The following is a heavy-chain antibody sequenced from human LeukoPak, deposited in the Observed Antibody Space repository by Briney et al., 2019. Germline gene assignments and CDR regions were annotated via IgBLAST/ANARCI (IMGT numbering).Heavy chain of an antibody. V-gene: IGHV1-2*02. Sequence: RASVKVSCKASGYTFAGYYMHWVRQAPGQGLEWMGWINPNSGGTNYAQKFQGRVTMTRDTSISTAYMELSRLRSDDTAVYYCAIRYSGSYNDYWGQGTLVTVSS. CDR1: GYTFAGYY. D-gene: IGHD1-26*01. CDR3: AIRYSGSYNDY. CDR2: INPNSGGT. J-gene: IGHJ4*02.